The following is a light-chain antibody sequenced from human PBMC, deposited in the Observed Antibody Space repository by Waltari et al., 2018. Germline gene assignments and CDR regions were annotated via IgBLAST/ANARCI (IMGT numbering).Light chain of an antibody. CDR1: SSNIGTNY. CDR3: TAWDDSLFGVV. J-gene: IGLJ2*01. V-gene: IGLV1-47*01. Sequence: QPVLTQPPSASGTPGQRVTISCSGGSSNIGTNYVYWYQQFPGTAPKLLIHRTEQRPSGVADRFSGSKSGTSASLAIRGLRSGDEADYYCTAWDDSLFGVVFGGGTRLTVL. CDR2: RTE.